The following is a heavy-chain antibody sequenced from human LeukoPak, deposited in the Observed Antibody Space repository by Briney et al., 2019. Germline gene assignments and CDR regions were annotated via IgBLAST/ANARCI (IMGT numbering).Heavy chain of an antibody. CDR2: IYYSGST. D-gene: IGHD6-13*01. V-gene: IGHV4-61*01. Sequence: TSETLSLTCTVSGVSVSSGSYYWSWIRQPPGKGLEWIGYIYYSGSTNYNPSLKNRVAISVDTSKNQFSLKLSSVTAADTAVYYCASGEAAAGTSDYWGQGTLVTVSS. CDR1: GVSVSSGSYY. J-gene: IGHJ4*02. CDR3: ASGEAAAGTSDY.